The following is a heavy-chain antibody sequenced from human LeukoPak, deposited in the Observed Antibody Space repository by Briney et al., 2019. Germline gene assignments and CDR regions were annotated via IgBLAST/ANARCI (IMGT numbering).Heavy chain of an antibody. CDR1: GFTFSSYS. CDR2: ISRSSSYI. J-gene: IGHJ4*02. CDR3: ARAGHCTNGICYTPDFDY. V-gene: IGHV3-21*01. D-gene: IGHD2-8*01. Sequence: PGRSLRLSCAASGFTFSSYSMNWVRQAPGKGLEWVSSISRSSSYIYYADSVKGRFTISRDNAKNSMYLQMNSLRAEDTAVYYCARAGHCTNGICYTPDFDYWGQGTLVTVSS.